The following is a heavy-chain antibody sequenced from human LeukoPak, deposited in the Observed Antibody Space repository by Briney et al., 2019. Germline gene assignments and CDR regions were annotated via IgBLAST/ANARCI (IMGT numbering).Heavy chain of an antibody. CDR3: ARGSHPTYYYYYGMDV. CDR2: FDPEDGET. Sequence: ASVKVSCKVSGYTLTELSMHWVRQAPGKGLEWMGGFDPEDGETIYAQKFQGRVTMTEDTSTDTAYMELSSLRSDDTAVYYCARGSHPTYYYYYGMDVWGQGTTVTVSS. J-gene: IGHJ6*02. V-gene: IGHV1-24*01. CDR1: GYTLTELS.